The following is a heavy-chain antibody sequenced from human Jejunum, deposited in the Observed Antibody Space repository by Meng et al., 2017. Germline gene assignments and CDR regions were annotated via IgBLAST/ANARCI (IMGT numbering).Heavy chain of an antibody. J-gene: IGHJ4*02. CDR3: ARRAGSSGSYATDY. CDR1: GFSFSDYY. CDR2: ISGSASNI. D-gene: IGHD6-19*01. Sequence: QVQLVESGGGLVKSGGSLRLSCAVSGFSFSDYYMSWIRQAPGKGLEWVSYISGSASNIYYADSVQGRFTISRDNSKKSLYLQMNSLRADDTAVYYCARRAGSSGSYATDYWGQGTLVTVSS. V-gene: IGHV3-11*01.